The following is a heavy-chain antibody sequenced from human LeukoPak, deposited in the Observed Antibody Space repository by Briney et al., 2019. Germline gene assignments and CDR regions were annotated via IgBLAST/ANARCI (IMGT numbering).Heavy chain of an antibody. V-gene: IGHV3-48*03. CDR1: GFTFSSYE. J-gene: IGHJ4*02. CDR3: AAKEGTRSDFDY. D-gene: IGHD1-14*01. CDR2: ISSSGSTT. Sequence: GGSLRLSCVASGFTFSSYEMNWARQAPGEGLEWVSYISSSGSTTHYADSAKGRFTISRDNAKNSLYLQMNSLIGEDTAVYYCAAKEGTRSDFDYWGQGTLVTVAS.